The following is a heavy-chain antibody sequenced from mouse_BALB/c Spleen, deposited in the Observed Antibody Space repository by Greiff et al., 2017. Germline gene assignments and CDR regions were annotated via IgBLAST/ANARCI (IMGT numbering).Heavy chain of an antibody. J-gene: IGHJ2*01. CDR3: ARGWGVFDY. CDR1: GFTFSSYA. Sequence: EVKLVESGGGLVKPGGSLKLSCAASGFTFSSYAMSWVRQTPEKRLEWVASISSGGSTYYTDSVKGRLTISRDNARYILYLQMSSLRSEDTAMYYCARGWGVFDYWGQGTTLTVSS. CDR2: ISSGGST. V-gene: IGHV5-6-5*01.